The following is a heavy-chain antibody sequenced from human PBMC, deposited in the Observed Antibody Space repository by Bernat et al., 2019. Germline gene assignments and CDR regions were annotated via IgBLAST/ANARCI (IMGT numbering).Heavy chain of an antibody. J-gene: IGHJ3*02. V-gene: IGHV1-18*01. CDR1: GYTFTSYG. CDR3: ARDFWSGYYISGDAFDI. D-gene: IGHD3-3*01. CDR2: ISAYNGNT. Sequence: QVQLVQSGAEVKKPGASVKVSCKASGYTFTSYGISWVRQAPGQGLEWMGWISAYNGNTNYAQKLQGRDTMTTGACTRTAYMELRSLGSDDTAVYYCARDFWSGYYISGDAFDIWGQGTVVTVSS.